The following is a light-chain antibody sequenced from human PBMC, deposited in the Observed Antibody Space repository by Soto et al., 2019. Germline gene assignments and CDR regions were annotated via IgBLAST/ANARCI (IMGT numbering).Light chain of an antibody. V-gene: IGKV4-1*01. Sequence: DSVMTKSPESLAVSLGETAAINCKSNQSLFFTSNKKNYLAWYRQKPGQPPKLIISWASSRESGVPDRFSGGGSGTDFTLTINSLQAEDVAVYYCQQYYGTPTFCQGTKV. CDR3: QQYYGTPT. CDR1: QSLFFTSNKKNY. J-gene: IGKJ1*01. CDR2: WAS.